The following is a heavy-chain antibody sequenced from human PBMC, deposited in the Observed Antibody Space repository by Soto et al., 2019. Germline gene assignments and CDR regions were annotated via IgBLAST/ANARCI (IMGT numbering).Heavy chain of an antibody. D-gene: IGHD1-26*01. CDR3: ARYSGKYQGPIDY. V-gene: IGHV3-30*03. J-gene: IGHJ4*02. Sequence: QVQLVESGGGVVQPGRSLRLSCAASGFTFSHYGIHGVRQAPGKGLEWLAVISYDGSNKHYADSVKGRFTVSRDNSKNTLYLQMNSLRAEDTAVYFCARYSGKYQGPIDYWGQGTLVTVSS. CDR1: GFTFSHYG. CDR2: ISYDGSNK.